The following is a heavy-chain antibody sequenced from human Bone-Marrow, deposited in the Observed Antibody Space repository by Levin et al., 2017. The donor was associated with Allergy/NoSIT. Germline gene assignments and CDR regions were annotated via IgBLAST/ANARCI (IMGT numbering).Heavy chain of an antibody. V-gene: IGHV3-30-3*01. CDR2: ISDDGTNK. J-gene: IGHJ4*02. Sequence: GGSLRLSCAASGFTFSNHAMHWVRQAPGKGLEWVAVISDDGTNKYYADSEKGRFTISRDNSKNTMYLQINSLRPEDTALYYCARAIIAVGIGFDFWGQGILVTVSS. CDR1: GFTFSNHA. CDR3: ARAIIAVGIGFDF. D-gene: IGHD6-19*01.